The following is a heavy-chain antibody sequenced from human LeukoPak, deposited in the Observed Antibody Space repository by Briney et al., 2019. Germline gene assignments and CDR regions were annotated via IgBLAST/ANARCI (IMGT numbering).Heavy chain of an antibody. CDR2: IYYSGST. D-gene: IGHD4-17*01. Sequence: PSETLSLTCTVSGGSISSSSYYWGWIRQPPGKGLEWIGSIYYSGSTYYNPSLKSRVTISVDTSKNQFSLKLSSVTAADTAVYYCARDEEDDYGDYNDAFDIWGQGTMVTVSS. V-gene: IGHV4-39*02. J-gene: IGHJ3*02. CDR1: GGSISSSSYY. CDR3: ARDEEDDYGDYNDAFDI.